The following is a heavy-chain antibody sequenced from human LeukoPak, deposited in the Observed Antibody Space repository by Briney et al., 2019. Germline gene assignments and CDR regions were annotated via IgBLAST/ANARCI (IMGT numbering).Heavy chain of an antibody. J-gene: IGHJ6*03. CDR3: ARDGKNCSGGSCYYYYYYMDV. V-gene: IGHV4-39*07. CDR1: GGSISSSSYY. D-gene: IGHD2-15*01. Sequence: SETLSPTCTVSGGSISSSSYYWDWIRQPPGKGLEWIGSIYYSGSTYYNSSLKSRVTISIDTSKNQFSLKLNSVTAADTAVYYCARDGKNCSGGSCYYYYYYMDVWGKGTTVTVSS. CDR2: IYYSGST.